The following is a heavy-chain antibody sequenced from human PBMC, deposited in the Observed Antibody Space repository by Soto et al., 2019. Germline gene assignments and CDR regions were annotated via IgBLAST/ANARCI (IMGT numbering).Heavy chain of an antibody. CDR2: ISSSSSTI. Sequence: GALRLSCAASGFTFSSYSMNWVRQAPGKGLEWVSYISSSSSTIYYADSVKGRFTISRDNAKNSLYLQMNSLRDEDTAVYYCARDEEGFWSGYYICAFDIWGQGTMVTVSS. CDR1: GFTFSSYS. J-gene: IGHJ3*02. D-gene: IGHD3-3*01. V-gene: IGHV3-48*02. CDR3: ARDEEGFWSGYYICAFDI.